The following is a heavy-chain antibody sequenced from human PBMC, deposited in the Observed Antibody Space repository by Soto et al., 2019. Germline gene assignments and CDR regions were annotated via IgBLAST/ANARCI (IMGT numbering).Heavy chain of an antibody. CDR3: ASCTSGDTFNL. J-gene: IGHJ3*01. CDR1: GFTFSSYS. D-gene: IGHD3-16*01. Sequence: EVQLVESGGGLVQPGGSLRLSCAASGFTFSSYSMNWVRQAPGKGMEWVSYISSSSGTIYYGDSVKGPFTISRDKPKNSLCLQMNSLRAEDTAVYYCASCTSGDTFNLWGHWTIVTVTS. V-gene: IGHV3-48*01. CDR2: ISSSSGTI.